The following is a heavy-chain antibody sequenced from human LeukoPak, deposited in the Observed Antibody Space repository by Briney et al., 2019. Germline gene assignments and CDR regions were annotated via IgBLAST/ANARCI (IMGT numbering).Heavy chain of an antibody. Sequence: PGGSLRLSCAASGFTFSSYGMHWVRQAPGKGLEWVAFIRYDGSNKYYADSVKGRFTISRDNSKNTLYLQMNSLRAEDTAVYYCARDGDIVVVVAATLDYWGQGTLVTVSS. CDR2: IRYDGSNK. CDR3: ARDGDIVVVVAATLDY. CDR1: GFTFSSYG. V-gene: IGHV3-30*02. J-gene: IGHJ4*02. D-gene: IGHD2-15*01.